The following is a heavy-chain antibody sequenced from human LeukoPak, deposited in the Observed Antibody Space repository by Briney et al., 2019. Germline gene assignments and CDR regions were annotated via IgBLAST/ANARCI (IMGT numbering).Heavy chain of an antibody. CDR2: IYAADSHT. CDR3: ARRRGIDFDY. Sequence: TGESLKISCKGSGXSFTSYWTGWVRQMPGKGLEWMGIIYAADSHTIYSPSFQGQVTISADKSIGTAYLQWSSLKASDTAMYYCARRRGIDFDYWGQGTLVTVSS. V-gene: IGHV5-51*01. CDR1: GXSFTSYW. J-gene: IGHJ4*02. D-gene: IGHD6-13*01.